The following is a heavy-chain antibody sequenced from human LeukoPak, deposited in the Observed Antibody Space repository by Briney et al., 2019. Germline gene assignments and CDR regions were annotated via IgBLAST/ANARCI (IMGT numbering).Heavy chain of an antibody. J-gene: IGHJ3*02. D-gene: IGHD6-25*01. V-gene: IGHV3-21*01. Sequence: GGSLRLSCAASGFTFTSHSMNWARQAPGKGLEWVSSIGSRSTSIYYADSVKGRFTISRDNAKNSLYLQMNSLRAEDTAVYYCARESSESFDIWGQGTMVTVSS. CDR1: GFTFTSHS. CDR3: ARESSESFDI. CDR2: IGSRSTSI.